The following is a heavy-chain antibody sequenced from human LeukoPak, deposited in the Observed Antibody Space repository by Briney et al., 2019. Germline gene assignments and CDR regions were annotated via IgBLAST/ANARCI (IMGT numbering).Heavy chain of an antibody. CDR3: ARARWLQFLDFDY. D-gene: IGHD5-24*01. V-gene: IGHV1-69*05. CDR2: IIPIFGTA. J-gene: IGHJ4*02. Sequence: SVKVSCKASGGPFSSYAISWVRQARGQGLEWMGGIIPIFGTANYAQKFQGRVTITTDESTSTAYMELSSLRSEDTAVYYCARARWLQFLDFDYWGQGTLVAVSS. CDR1: GGPFSSYA.